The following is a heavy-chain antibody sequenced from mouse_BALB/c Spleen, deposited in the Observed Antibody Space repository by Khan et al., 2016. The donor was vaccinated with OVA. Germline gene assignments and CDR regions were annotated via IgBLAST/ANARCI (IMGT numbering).Heavy chain of an antibody. Sequence: EVQLQESGPGLVKPSQSLSLTCTVTGYSITSIYAWNWIRQFPGNKLEWMGYISYSGTTSYNPSLKSRISITRDTSKNQFFLQLNSVTTEDTATYYWARGNYYGYAMDYWGQGTSVTVSS. CDR1: GYSITSIYA. D-gene: IGHD1-1*01. V-gene: IGHV3-2*02. CDR3: ARGNYYGYAMDY. J-gene: IGHJ4*01. CDR2: ISYSGTT.